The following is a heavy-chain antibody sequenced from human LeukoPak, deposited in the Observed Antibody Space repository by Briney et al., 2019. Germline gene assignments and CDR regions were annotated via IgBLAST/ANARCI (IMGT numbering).Heavy chain of an antibody. V-gene: IGHV1-18*01. Sequence: GASVKVSCKASGYTFTSYGISWVRPAPGQGLEWMGWISAYNGNTNYAQKLQGRVTMTTDTSTSTAHMELRSLRSDDTAVYYCARVGFWSGHTDAFDIWGQGTMVTVSS. CDR2: ISAYNGNT. D-gene: IGHD3-3*01. CDR1: GYTFTSYG. CDR3: ARVGFWSGHTDAFDI. J-gene: IGHJ3*02.